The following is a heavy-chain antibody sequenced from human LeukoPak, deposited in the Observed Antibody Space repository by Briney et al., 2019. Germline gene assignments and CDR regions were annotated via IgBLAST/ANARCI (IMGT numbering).Heavy chain of an antibody. V-gene: IGHV3-7*01. Sequence: GGSLRLSCAASGFTFSSYWMSWVRQAPGKGLEWVANIKQDGSEKYYVDSVKGRFTISRDNAKNSLYLQMNSLRAEDTAVYYCAGGAGGSGWPIYYYYGMDVWGQGTTVTVSS. CDR1: GFTFSSYW. J-gene: IGHJ6*02. CDR2: IKQDGSEK. D-gene: IGHD6-19*01. CDR3: AGGAGGSGWPIYYYYGMDV.